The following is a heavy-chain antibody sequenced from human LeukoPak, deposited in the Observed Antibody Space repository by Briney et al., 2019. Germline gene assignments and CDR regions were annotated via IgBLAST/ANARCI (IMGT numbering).Heavy chain of an antibody. V-gene: IGHV4-34*01. D-gene: IGHD3-10*01. J-gene: IGHJ6*03. CDR3: ARDGSYYNDLDYYYYMDV. Sequence: SETLSLTCAIYGGSFSGYYWSWIRQPPGKGLEWIGEINHSGSTNYNPSLKSRVTISVDTSKNQFSLKLSSVTAADTAVYYCARDGSYYNDLDYYYYMDVWGKGTTVTVSS. CDR2: INHSGST. CDR1: GGSFSGYY.